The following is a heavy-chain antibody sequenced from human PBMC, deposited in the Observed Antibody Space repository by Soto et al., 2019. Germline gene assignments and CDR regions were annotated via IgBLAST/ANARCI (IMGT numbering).Heavy chain of an antibody. CDR1: GLTFSVSA. D-gene: IGHD6-13*01. V-gene: IGHV3-23*01. Sequence: GGSLRLSCEASGLTFSVSAMSWVRQAPEKGLEWVSAISGSGGTTYYADSVKGRFTISRDNPKNTLYLQMSSLRAEDTAIYYCTKKVPGTRPYDYWGQGTLVTVSS. CDR3: TKKVPGTRPYDY. J-gene: IGHJ4*02. CDR2: ISGSGGTT.